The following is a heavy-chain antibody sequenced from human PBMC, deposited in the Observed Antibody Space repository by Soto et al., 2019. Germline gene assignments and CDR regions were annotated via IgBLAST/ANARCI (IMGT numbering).Heavy chain of an antibody. Sequence: GSLRLSCAASGFTFSSYAMSWVRQAPGKGLEWVSAISGSGGSTYYADSVKGRFTISRDNSKNTLYLQMNSLRAEDTAVYYCAKDGVDTAMADYYYYYYMDVWGKGTTVTVSS. V-gene: IGHV3-23*01. CDR2: ISGSGGST. J-gene: IGHJ6*03. D-gene: IGHD5-18*01. CDR1: GFTFSSYA. CDR3: AKDGVDTAMADYYYYYYMDV.